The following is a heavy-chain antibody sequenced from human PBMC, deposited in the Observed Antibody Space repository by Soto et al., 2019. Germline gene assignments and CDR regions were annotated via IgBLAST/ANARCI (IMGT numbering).Heavy chain of an antibody. CDR2: ISGDGVTT. V-gene: IGHV3-74*01. CDR3: AREYYGLLTGYYTDY. D-gene: IGHD3-9*01. J-gene: IGHJ4*02. CDR1: GFPFSSYW. Sequence: EVQLVESGGDLVQRGGSLRLSCAASGFPFSSYWMHWVRHTPGKGLDWVARISGDGVTTYYADSVTGRFTVSRDNANNPLCVQISGLSAEDTAVYYCAREYYGLLTGYYTDYWGQGTLVSVSS.